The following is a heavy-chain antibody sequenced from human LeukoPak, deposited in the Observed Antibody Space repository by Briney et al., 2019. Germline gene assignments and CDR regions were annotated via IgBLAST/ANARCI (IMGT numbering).Heavy chain of an antibody. J-gene: IGHJ4*02. D-gene: IGHD2/OR15-2a*01. CDR3: ARDPAGTFLVDY. CDR2: ISTSTTTI. CDR1: GFTFSSYS. Sequence: GGSLRLSCEASGFTFSSYSMNWVRQAPGKGLEWISYISTSTTTIYYADSVKGRFTISRDNAKNSLYLQMNSLRAEDTAVYYCARDPAGTFLVDYWGQGTLVTVSS. V-gene: IGHV3-48*04.